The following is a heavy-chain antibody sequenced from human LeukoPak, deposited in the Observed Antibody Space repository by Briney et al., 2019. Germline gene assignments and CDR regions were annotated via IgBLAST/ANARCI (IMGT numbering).Heavy chain of an antibody. CDR3: ARVYYSGSYDYWYFDL. CDR1: GGSISSSNW. CDR2: IYHSGST. Sequence: PSETLSLTCAVSGGSISSSNWWSWVRQPPGKGLEWIGEIYHSGSTNYNPSLNSRVTISIDTSKNQFSLKLSSVTAADTAVHYCARVYYSGSYDYWYFDLWGRGTLVTVSS. V-gene: IGHV4-4*02. D-gene: IGHD1-26*01. J-gene: IGHJ2*01.